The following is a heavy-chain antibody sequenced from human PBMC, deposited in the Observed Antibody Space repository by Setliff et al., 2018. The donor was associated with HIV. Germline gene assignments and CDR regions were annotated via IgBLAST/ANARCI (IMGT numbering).Heavy chain of an antibody. V-gene: IGHV4-59*08. Sequence: SETLSLTCTVSGGSITGYYWSWIRQPPGKGLEWIGYITYSGSAYYNPSLKSRVTISVDTSKNQFSLRLSSVTAADTAVYYCARQTATGTSATFDSWGQGSLVTVSS. J-gene: IGHJ4*02. D-gene: IGHD2-21*02. CDR3: ARQTATGTSATFDS. CDR1: GGSITGYY. CDR2: ITYSGSA.